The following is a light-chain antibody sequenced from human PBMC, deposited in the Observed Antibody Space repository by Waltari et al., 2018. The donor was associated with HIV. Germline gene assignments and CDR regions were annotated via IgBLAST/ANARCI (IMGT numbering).Light chain of an antibody. CDR2: LAS. CDR3: QQYFLTPFT. Sequence: DIVMPQPPDSLAVSLGERATINCTSSQSVLASSANPNYLAWYQQRPGQPPTLLIYLASSRESGVPDRFSGSGSETDFALTISSLQAEDVAVYYCQQYFLTPFTFGEGTKVEIK. CDR1: QSVLASSANPNY. J-gene: IGKJ4*01. V-gene: IGKV4-1*01.